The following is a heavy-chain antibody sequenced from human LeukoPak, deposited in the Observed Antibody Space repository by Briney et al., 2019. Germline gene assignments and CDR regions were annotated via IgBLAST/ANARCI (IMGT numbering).Heavy chain of an antibody. V-gene: IGHV3-66*01. CDR1: GFTFSSYW. CDR3: ARVPVPGMRYYFDY. CDR2: IYSGGST. Sequence: GGSLRLSCAASGFTFSSYWMSWVRQAPGKGLEWVSVIYSGGSTYYADSVKGRFTISRDNSKNTLYLQMNSLRAEDTAVYYCARVPVPGMRYYFDYWGQGTLVTVSS. D-gene: IGHD1-1*01. J-gene: IGHJ4*02.